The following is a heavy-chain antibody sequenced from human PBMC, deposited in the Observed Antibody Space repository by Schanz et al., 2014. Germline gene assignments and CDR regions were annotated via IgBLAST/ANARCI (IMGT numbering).Heavy chain of an antibody. J-gene: IGHJ6*02. Sequence: QVQLVQSGAEVKKPGASVKVSCRASGYTFTRYYMHWVRQAPGQGLEWMGIINPSGGSTTYAQKFQGRVTMTSDTSTSTVYMELSSLRSEDTAVYYCARNYGGHSEESDRYGMDVWGQGTTVTVSS. V-gene: IGHV1-46*01. CDR3: ARNYGGHSEESDRYGMDV. D-gene: IGHD4-17*01. CDR2: INPSGGST. CDR1: GYTFTRYY.